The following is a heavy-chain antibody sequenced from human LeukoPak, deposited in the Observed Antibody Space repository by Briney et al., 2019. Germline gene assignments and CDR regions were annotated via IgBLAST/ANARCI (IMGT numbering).Heavy chain of an antibody. CDR2: IKSKTDGGTT. CDR1: GFTFSDYW. D-gene: IGHD2-21*02. CDR3: ITGVTAIRNY. Sequence: GGSLRLSCAASGFTFSDYWIHWVRQAPGKGLEWVGRIKSKTDGGTTDYAAPVKGRFTISRDDSKNTLYLQMNSLKTEDTAVYYCITGVTAIRNYWGQGTLVTVSS. V-gene: IGHV3-15*07. J-gene: IGHJ4*02.